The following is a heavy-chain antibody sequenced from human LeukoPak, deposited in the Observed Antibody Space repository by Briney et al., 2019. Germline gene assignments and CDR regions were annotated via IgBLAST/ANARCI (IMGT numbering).Heavy chain of an antibody. CDR2: ISGDGGST. CDR3: AKPYYYGSRSYMDY. J-gene: IGHJ4*02. Sequence: GGSLRLSCEASGFIFDDYAMHWVRQAPGKGLEWVSLISGDGGSTYYADSVKGRFTISRDNSKNMLYLQMNSLRAEDTAVCYCAKPYYYGSRSYMDYWGQGTLVTVSS. V-gene: IGHV3-43*02. D-gene: IGHD3-10*01. CDR1: GFIFDDYA.